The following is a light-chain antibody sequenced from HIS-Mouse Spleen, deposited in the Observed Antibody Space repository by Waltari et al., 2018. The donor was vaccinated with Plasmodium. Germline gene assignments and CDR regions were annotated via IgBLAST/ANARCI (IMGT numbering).Light chain of an antibody. CDR3: CSYAGSYTLV. J-gene: IGLJ2*01. CDR2: YFS. CDR1: SSDVGGYNY. V-gene: IGLV2-11*01. Sequence: QSALTQPRSVSGSPRQSVTISCTGTSSDVGGYNYVSWYQQHPGKAPQLMCYYFSKLPSGVPDRFSGSKSGNTASLTISGLQAEDEADYYCCSYAGSYTLVFGGGTKLTVL.